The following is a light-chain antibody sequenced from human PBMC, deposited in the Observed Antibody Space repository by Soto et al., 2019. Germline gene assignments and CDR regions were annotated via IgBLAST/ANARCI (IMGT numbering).Light chain of an antibody. CDR2: EVS. CDR1: QSLLHRDGRTF. V-gene: IGKV2D-29*01. CDR3: MESVQVPRLS. J-gene: IGKJ4*01. Sequence: DVVLTQTPLSLSVTPGQSASISCRSSQSLLHRDGRTFLSWYLQRPGQPPQLLIYEVSKRFSGVPERFSGSGSGTDFTLKIGRVEAEDVGVYYCMESVQVPRLSFGGGTKVEIK.